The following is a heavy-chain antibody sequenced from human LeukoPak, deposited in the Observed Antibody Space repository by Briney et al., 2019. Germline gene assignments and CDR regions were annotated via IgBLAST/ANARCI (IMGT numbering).Heavy chain of an antibody. J-gene: IGHJ5*02. V-gene: IGHV7-4-1*01. CDR3: ARGGYCSGVTCYSSIRGYFDP. D-gene: IGHD2-15*01. CDR1: GYTFSTFA. CDR2: INTNTGNP. Sequence: GASVTVSCKASGYTFSTFAVNWVRQAPGQGLEWMGWINTNTGNPTYAQGFTGRFVFSLDSSVSTAYLQISSLKAEDTAVYYCARGGYCSGVTCYSSIRGYFDPWGQGTLVTVSS.